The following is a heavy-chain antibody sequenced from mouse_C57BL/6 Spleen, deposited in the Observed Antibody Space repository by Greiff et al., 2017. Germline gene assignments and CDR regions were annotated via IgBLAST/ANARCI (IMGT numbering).Heavy chain of an antibody. V-gene: IGHV5-12*01. CDR3: ARRPDYYGSSYTWFAY. D-gene: IGHD1-1*01. Sequence: EVMLVESGGGLVQPGGSLKLSCAASGFTFSDYYMYWVRQTPEKRLEWVAYISNGGGSTYYPDTVKGRFTISRDNAKNTLYLQMSRLKSEDTAMYYCARRPDYYGSSYTWFAYGGQGTLVTVSA. CDR1: GFTFSDYY. CDR2: ISNGGGST. J-gene: IGHJ3*01.